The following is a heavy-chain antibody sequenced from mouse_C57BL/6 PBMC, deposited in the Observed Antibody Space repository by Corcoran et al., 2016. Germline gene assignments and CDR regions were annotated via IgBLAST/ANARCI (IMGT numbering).Heavy chain of an antibody. J-gene: IGHJ4*01. V-gene: IGHV9-3*01. Sequence: QIQLVQSGPELKQPGETVKISCKASGYTFTTYGMSWVKQAPGKGLKWMGWINTYSGVPTYADDFKGRFAFSLETSASTAYLQINNLKNEDTATYFCAREATREAMDYWGQGTSVTVSS. CDR1: GYTFTTYG. CDR2: INTYSGVP. CDR3: AREATREAMDY. D-gene: IGHD3-2*02.